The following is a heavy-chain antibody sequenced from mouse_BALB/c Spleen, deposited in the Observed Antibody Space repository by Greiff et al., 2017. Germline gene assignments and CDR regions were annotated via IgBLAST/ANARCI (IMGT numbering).Heavy chain of an antibody. D-gene: IGHD2-14*01. CDR3: ARNYRYDDWFAY. CDR1: GFSLTSYG. Sequence: VKLMESGPGLVQPSQSLSITCTVSGFSLTSYGVHWVRQSPGKGLEWLGVIWSGGSTDYNAAFISRLSISKDNSKSQVFFKMNSLQANDTAIYYCARNYRYDDWFAYWGQGTLVTVSA. V-gene: IGHV2-2*02. CDR2: IWSGGST. J-gene: IGHJ3*01.